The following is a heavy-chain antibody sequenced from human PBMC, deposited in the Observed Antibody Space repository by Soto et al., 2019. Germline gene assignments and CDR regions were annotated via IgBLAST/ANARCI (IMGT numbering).Heavy chain of an antibody. V-gene: IGHV1-69*06. J-gene: IGHJ4*02. CDR2: IIPIFGTA. CDR1: GGTFSSYA. CDR3: ARRVGATSGRGYFDY. Sequence: SVKVSCKASGGTFSSYAISWVRQAPGQGLEWMGGIIPIFGTANYAQKFQGRVTITADKSTSTAYMELSSLISEETAVYYCARRVGATSGRGYFDYWGQGTLVTVSS. D-gene: IGHD1-26*01.